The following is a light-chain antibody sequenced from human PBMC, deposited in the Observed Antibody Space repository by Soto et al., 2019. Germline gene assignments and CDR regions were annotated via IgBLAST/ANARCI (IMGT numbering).Light chain of an antibody. CDR3: RSYTRSSPCV. J-gene: IGLJ1*01. CDR2: EVS. V-gene: IGLV2-14*01. CDR1: SSDVGGYNY. Sequence: QSALTQPASVSGSPGQSITSSCTGTSSDVGGYNYVSWYQQHPGKAPKLMIYEVSNRPSGVSNRFSGSKSGNTASLTVSGLQAEDEADYYCRSYTRSSPCVFGTGTKLTVL.